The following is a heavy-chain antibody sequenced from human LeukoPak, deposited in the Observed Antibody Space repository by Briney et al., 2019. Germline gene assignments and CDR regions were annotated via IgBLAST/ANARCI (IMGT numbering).Heavy chain of an antibody. CDR1: GYTFTSNG. D-gene: IGHD1-26*01. CDR3: ARNVGGTRGAPFDY. V-gene: IGHV1-18*04. Sequence: EASVKVSCKASGYTFTSNGISWVRQAPGQGLEWMGWISAYNGNTNYAQKLQGRVTMTTDTSTSTAYMELRSLRSDDAAVYYCARNVGGTRGAPFDYWGQGTLVTVSS. J-gene: IGHJ4*02. CDR2: ISAYNGNT.